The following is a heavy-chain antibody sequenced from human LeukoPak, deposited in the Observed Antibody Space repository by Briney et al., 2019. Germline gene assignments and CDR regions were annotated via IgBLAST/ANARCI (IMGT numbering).Heavy chain of an antibody. V-gene: IGHV4-59*01. Sequence: SETLSLTCTVSGGSISGYYWSWIRQPPGKGLEWIGYIYYSGSTNYNPSLKSRVTISVVTSKNQFSLKLSSVTAADTAVYYCARGDYDSMDRWGQGTLVTVSS. D-gene: IGHD3-22*01. CDR3: ARGDYDSMDR. CDR1: GGSISGYY. CDR2: IYYSGST. J-gene: IGHJ5*02.